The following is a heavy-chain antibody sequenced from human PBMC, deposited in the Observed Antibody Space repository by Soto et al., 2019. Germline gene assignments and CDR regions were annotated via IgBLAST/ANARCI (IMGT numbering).Heavy chain of an antibody. D-gene: IGHD6-19*01. CDR1: GFTFTSSA. CDR3: AAEGRSSGWYGIDYFDY. Sequence: GASVKVSCKASGFTFTSSAVQWVRQARGQRLEWIGWIVVGSGNTNYAQKFQERVTITRDMSTSTAYMELSSLRSEDTAVYYCAAEGRSSGWYGIDYFDYWGQGTRVTVS. CDR2: IVVGSGNT. J-gene: IGHJ4*02. V-gene: IGHV1-58*01.